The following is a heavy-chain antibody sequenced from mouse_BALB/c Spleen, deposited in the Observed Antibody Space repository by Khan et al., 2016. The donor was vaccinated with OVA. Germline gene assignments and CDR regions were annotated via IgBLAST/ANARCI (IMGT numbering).Heavy chain of an antibody. J-gene: IGHJ1*01. V-gene: IGHV3-5*02. D-gene: IGHD1-1*01. CDR2: IYYSGTV. CDR1: GISITSGNYR. CDR3: ARDYGSLYWYFDG. Sequence: VQLKESGPGLVKPSQTVSLTCTVTGISITSGNYRWSWIRQFPGNKLEWIGNIYYSGTVTYNPSLTSRTTITRDTSKNQFFLEMNSLTAEDTATYHCARDYGSLYWYFDGWGAGTTVTVSS.